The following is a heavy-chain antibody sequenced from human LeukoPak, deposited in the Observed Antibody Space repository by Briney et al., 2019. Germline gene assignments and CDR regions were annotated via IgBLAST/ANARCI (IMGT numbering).Heavy chain of an antibody. Sequence: SEPLSLTCAVSGGSISSGGYSWSWIRQPPGKGLEWIGYIYHSGSTYYNPSLKSRVTISVDRSKNQFSLKLSSVTAADTAVYYCARATGLRYFDWLSTPPNWFDPWGQGTLVTVSS. J-gene: IGHJ5*02. CDR3: ARATGLRYFDWLSTPPNWFDP. CDR2: IYHSGST. D-gene: IGHD3-9*01. CDR1: GGSISSGGYS. V-gene: IGHV4-30-2*01.